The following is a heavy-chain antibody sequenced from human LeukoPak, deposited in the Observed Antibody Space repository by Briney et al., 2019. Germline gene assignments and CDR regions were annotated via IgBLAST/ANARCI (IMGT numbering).Heavy chain of an antibody. V-gene: IGHV4-30-4*08. D-gene: IGHD3-9*01. J-gene: IGHJ3*01. CDR2: INYSGRP. CDR1: GGSPCSVVPY. CDR3: ARGFDGHNAFDV. Sequence: PLSHSCTVSGGSPCSVVPYSGWPRPPPGEGMGWHGHINYSGRPSSNPPLKSRHSISVDTSKIHLSLKLSAVTAADTAVYYCARGFDGHNAFDVWGQGTMVTVSS.